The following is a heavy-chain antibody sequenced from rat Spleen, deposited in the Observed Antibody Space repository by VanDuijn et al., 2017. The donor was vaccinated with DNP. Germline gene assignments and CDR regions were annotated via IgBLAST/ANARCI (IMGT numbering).Heavy chain of an antibody. V-gene: IGHV5-27*01. Sequence: EVQLVESGGDLVQPGRSLKLSCAASGFTFSNYYMAWVRQAPKKGLEWVATITTSGSSTYYRESVKGRFTISRDHAKSTLYLQMDSLRSEDTATYYCTTDGYNRDYFDYWGQGVMVTVSS. CDR2: ITTSGSST. D-gene: IGHD1-4*01. CDR1: GFTFSNYY. J-gene: IGHJ2*01. CDR3: TTDGYNRDYFDY.